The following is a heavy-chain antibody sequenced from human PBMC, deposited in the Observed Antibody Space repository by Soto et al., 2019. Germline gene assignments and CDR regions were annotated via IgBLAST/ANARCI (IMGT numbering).Heavy chain of an antibody. CDR2: FIPIFGTA. V-gene: IGHV1-69*13. CDR3: ARFHYDIWTGYYYYYFDY. CDR1: GGTFSSYA. J-gene: IGHJ4*02. D-gene: IGHD3-9*01. Sequence: SVKVSCKASGGTFSSYAISWVRQAPGQGLEWMGGFIPIFGTANYAQKFQGRVTITAYESTSTAYMELSSLRSEDTAVYYCARFHYDIWTGYYYYYFDYWGQGTLVTVSS.